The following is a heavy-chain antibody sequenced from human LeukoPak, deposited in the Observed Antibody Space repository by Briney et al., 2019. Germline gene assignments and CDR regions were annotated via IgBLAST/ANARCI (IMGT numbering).Heavy chain of an antibody. V-gene: IGHV3-21*04. CDR1: GFTFSSYS. Sequence: GACLRLACAASGFTFSSYSMNWVRQAPGRGLGRGSSISSSSSYIYYADSVKGRFTISRDNAKNSLYLQMNSLRAEDTAVYYCAKSSSSWYDRWFDPWGQGTLVTVSS. D-gene: IGHD6-13*01. CDR2: ISSSSSYI. CDR3: AKSSSSWYDRWFDP. J-gene: IGHJ5*02.